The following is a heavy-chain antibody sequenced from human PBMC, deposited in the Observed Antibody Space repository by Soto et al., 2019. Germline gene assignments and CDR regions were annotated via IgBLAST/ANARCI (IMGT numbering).Heavy chain of an antibody. J-gene: IGHJ6*02. CDR3: AREYCSGGSCYLNTSYYYGMDV. V-gene: IGHV1-18*01. CDR2: ISAYNGNT. Sequence: ASVKVSCKASGYTFTSYGISWVRQAPGQGLEWMGWISAYNGNTNYAQKLQGRVTMTTDTSTSTAYMELRSLRSDDTAVYYLAREYCSGGSCYLNTSYYYGMDVWGQGTTVTGSS. D-gene: IGHD2-15*01. CDR1: GYTFTSYG.